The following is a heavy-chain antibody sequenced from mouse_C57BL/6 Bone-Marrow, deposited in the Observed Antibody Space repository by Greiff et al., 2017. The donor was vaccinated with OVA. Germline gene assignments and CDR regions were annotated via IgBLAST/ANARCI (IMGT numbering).Heavy chain of an antibody. CDR3: ARDPAYDYDGDWYFDV. CDR2: ISYDGSN. J-gene: IGHJ1*03. D-gene: IGHD2-4*01. CDR1: GYSITSGYY. V-gene: IGHV3-6*01. Sequence: VQLKESGPGLVKPSQSLSLTCSVTGYSITSGYYWNWIRQFPGNKLEWMGYISYDGSNNYNPSLKNRISITRDTSKNQFFLKLNSVTTEDTATYYCARDPAYDYDGDWYFDVWGTGTTVTVSS.